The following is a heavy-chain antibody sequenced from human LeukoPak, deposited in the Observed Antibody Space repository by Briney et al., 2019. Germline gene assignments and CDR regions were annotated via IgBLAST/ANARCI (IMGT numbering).Heavy chain of an antibody. Sequence: GESLKISCKGSGYKFTNYWIAWVRQMPGQGLEWLGIIYPRDSDTRYSPSFQGQVSISVDTSIDTAYLQWSSLKASDTAMYYCARHVGRYSGYGDYWGQGTLVTVSS. CDR2: IYPRDSDT. V-gene: IGHV5-51*01. CDR1: GYKFTNYW. J-gene: IGHJ4*02. D-gene: IGHD5-12*01. CDR3: ARHVGRYSGYGDY.